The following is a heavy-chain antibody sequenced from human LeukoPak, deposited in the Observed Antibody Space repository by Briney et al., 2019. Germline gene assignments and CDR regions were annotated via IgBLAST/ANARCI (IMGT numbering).Heavy chain of an antibody. CDR2: IYYSGST. CDR1: GGSISSYY. V-gene: IGHV4-59*01. J-gene: IGHJ4*02. Sequence: SETLSLTCTVSGGSISSYYWSWIRQPPGKGLEWIGYIYYSGSTNYNPSLKSRVTISVDTSKNQFSLKLSSVTAADTAVYHCARALYDDYVWGSYRYFDYWGQGTLVTASS. CDR3: ARALYDDYVWGSYRYFDY. D-gene: IGHD3-16*02.